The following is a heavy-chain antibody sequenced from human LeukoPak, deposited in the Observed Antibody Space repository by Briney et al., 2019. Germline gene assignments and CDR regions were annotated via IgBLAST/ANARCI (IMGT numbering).Heavy chain of an antibody. CDR3: ARGGSTNWSLDY. CDR2: ILYSGST. CDR1: GGSISGNS. D-gene: IGHD2-15*01. Sequence: SETLSLTCTVSGGSISGNSWSWIRQSPGKGLEWIGQILYSGSTNYNPSLKGRVTISVAMSKNQFSLRLNSVTAADTAVYYCARGGSTNWSLDYWGQGTLVTVSS. J-gene: IGHJ4*02. V-gene: IGHV4-59*01.